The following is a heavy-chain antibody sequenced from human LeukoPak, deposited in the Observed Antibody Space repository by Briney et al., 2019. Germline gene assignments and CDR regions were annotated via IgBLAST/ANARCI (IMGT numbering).Heavy chain of an antibody. CDR2: IWYDGSNK. CDR3: ARDQGTSTTAPKRKGRFDP. CDR1: GFTFSNHG. J-gene: IGHJ5*02. Sequence: EGSLRLSCAASGFTFSNHGMHWVRQAPGKGLEWVALIWYDGSNKEYAESVKGRFTISRDNSKNTLYLQMNSLRDEDTAVYYCARDQGTSTTAPKRKGRFDPWGQGTLVTVSS. D-gene: IGHD1-1*01. V-gene: IGHV3-33*01.